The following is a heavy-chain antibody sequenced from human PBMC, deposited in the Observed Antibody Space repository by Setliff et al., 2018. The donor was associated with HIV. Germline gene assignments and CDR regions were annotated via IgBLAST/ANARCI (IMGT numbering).Heavy chain of an antibody. CDR3: AKPLTQWGVSPYHYAVDV. Sequence: GGSLRLSCAASGFAFDNYRMTWVRQAPGKGLEWVSAIGGSTGSTYYADSVKGRFTISTDNSKNTLYLQMNSLRAEDTAVYYCAKPLTQWGVSPYHYAVDVWGQGTTVTVSS. CDR1: GFAFDNYR. V-gene: IGHV3-23*01. D-gene: IGHD1-26*01. J-gene: IGHJ6*02. CDR2: IGGSTGST.